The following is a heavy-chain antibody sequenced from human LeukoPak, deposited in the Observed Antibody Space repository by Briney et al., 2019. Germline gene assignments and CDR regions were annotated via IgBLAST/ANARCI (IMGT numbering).Heavy chain of an antibody. Sequence: GGSLRLSCAASGFTFSNAWMSWVRQAPGKGLEWVGRIKSKTDGGTTDYAAPVKGRFTISRDDSKNTLYLQMNSLKTEEPAVYYCTKVGYSSSWYDYWGQGTLVTVSS. J-gene: IGHJ4*02. CDR3: TKVGYSSSWYDY. V-gene: IGHV3-15*01. D-gene: IGHD6-13*01. CDR1: GFTFSNAW. CDR2: IKSKTDGGTT.